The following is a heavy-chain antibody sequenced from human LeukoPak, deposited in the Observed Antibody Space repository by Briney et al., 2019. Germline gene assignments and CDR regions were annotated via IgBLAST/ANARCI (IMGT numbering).Heavy chain of an antibody. Sequence: ASVKVSCKASGYTFTGYYLHWVRRAPGQGLEWMGWINPNSGGTNYAQKFQGRVTMTRDTSISTAYMELSRLRSDDTAVYYCASALWFGELTTDYWGQGTLVTVPS. CDR1: GYTFTGYY. V-gene: IGHV1-2*02. D-gene: IGHD3-10*01. CDR2: INPNSGGT. CDR3: ASALWFGELTTDY. J-gene: IGHJ4*02.